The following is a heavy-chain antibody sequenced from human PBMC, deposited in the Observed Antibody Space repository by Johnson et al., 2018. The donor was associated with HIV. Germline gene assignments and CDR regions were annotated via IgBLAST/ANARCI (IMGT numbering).Heavy chain of an antibody. Sequence: VQLVESGGGLIQPGGSLRLSCAASGFTVSSNYMSWVRQAPGKGLEWVSAISGRGGSTYYADSVKGRFTISRDNSKNTLYLQMNSLRAEDTALYYCARDIAIQLWSHDAFDIWGQGTMVTVSS. CDR2: SGRGGST. D-gene: IGHD5-18*01. J-gene: IGHJ3*02. V-gene: IGHV3-53*01. CDR3: ARDIAIQLWSHDAFDI. CDR1: GFTVSSNY.